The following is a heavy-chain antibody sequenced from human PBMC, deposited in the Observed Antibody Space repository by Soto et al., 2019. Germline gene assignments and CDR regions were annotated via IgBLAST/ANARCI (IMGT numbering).Heavy chain of an antibody. CDR1: GGSISSYY. Sequence: QVQLQESGPGLVKPSETLSLTCTVSGGSISSYYWSWIRQPPGKGLEWIGYIYYSGGTNYNPSLKSRVTISVDTSKNQFSLKLSSVTAADTAVYYCARDGSDGIGDRNGMDVWGQGTTVTVSS. J-gene: IGHJ6*02. CDR3: ARDGSDGIGDRNGMDV. CDR2: IYYSGGT. V-gene: IGHV4-59*01. D-gene: IGHD3-16*01.